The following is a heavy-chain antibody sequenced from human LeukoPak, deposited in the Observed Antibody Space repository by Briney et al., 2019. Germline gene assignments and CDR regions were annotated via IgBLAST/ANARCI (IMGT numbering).Heavy chain of an antibody. CDR3: AKDRSLLVVVAATSDY. CDR2: ISGSGGST. J-gene: IGHJ4*02. V-gene: IGHV3-23*01. Sequence: PGGSLRLSCAASGFTFSSYAMSWVRQAPGKGLKWVSAISGSGGSTYYADSVKGRFTISRDNSKNTLYLQMNSLRAEDTAVYYCAKDRSLLVVVAATSDYWGQGTLVTVSS. CDR1: GFTFSSYA. D-gene: IGHD2-15*01.